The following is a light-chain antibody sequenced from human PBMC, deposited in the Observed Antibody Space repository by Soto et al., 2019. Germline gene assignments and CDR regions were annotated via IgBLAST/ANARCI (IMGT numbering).Light chain of an antibody. Sequence: EIVMTQSPATLSVVPGERATLSCRASQSVTSFLAWYQQKPGQAPRLLIYDASNRATGIPARFSGSGSRTDFTLTISSLEPEDSAVYYCQQRGNWPLTFGGGTKVDIK. CDR3: QQRGNWPLT. V-gene: IGKV3-11*01. CDR2: DAS. CDR1: QSVTSF. J-gene: IGKJ4*01.